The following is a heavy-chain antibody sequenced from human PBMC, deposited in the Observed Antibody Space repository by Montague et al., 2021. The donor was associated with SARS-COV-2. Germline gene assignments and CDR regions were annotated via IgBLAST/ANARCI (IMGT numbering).Heavy chain of an antibody. CDR1: GGSISSYY. CDR2: IFHSGIN. CDR3: ARTEYNWNDWFDP. Sequence: SETLSLTCSVSGGSISSYYWSWIRQSPGKGLEWIGNIFHSGINDXXSSLKSRVTISVDMSKNQFSLQLNSVTAADSAVYYCARTEYNWNDWFDPWGQGTQVTVSS. D-gene: IGHD1-20*01. V-gene: IGHV4-59*13. J-gene: IGHJ5*02.